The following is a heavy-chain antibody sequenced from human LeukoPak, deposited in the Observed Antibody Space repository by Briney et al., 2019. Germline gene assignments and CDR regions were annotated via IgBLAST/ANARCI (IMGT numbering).Heavy chain of an antibody. CDR1: GYTFANYD. J-gene: IGHJ6*03. Sequence: ASVKVSCKASGYTFANYDINWVRQATGQGLEWMAIISPSGGSTFYAQKFQGRVTMTRDMSTSTVYMELSSLRSEDTAVYYCARGLASYIDVWGKGTTVTVSS. V-gene: IGHV1-46*01. CDR2: ISPSGGST. D-gene: IGHD2-21*01. CDR3: ARGLASYIDV.